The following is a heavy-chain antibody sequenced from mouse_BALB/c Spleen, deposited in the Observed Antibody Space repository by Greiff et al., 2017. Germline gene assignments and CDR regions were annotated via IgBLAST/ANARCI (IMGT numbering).Heavy chain of an antibody. J-gene: IGHJ1*01. D-gene: IGHD2-2*01. Sequence: EVQLVESGGGLVQPGGSLRLSCATSGFTFTDYYMSWVRQPPGKALEWLGFIRNKANGYTTEYSASVKGRFTISRDNSQSILYLQMNTLRAEDSATYYCARGNGWVRYFDVWGAGTTVTVSS. CDR1: GFTFTDYY. V-gene: IGHV7-3*02. CDR2: IRNKANGYTT. CDR3: ARGNGWVRYFDV.